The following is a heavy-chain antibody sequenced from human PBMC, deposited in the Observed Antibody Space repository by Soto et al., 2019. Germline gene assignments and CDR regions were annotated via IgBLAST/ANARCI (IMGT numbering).Heavy chain of an antibody. Sequence: QITLKESGPTVVKPTETLTLTCTFSGFSLTTSGVGVGWVRQSPGKAPEWLALIYWDDDKRHSTSLKSRLTITKDTSKNQVVLTMANVDPADTATYYCAHRVLRTVFGLVTTTAIYFDFWGQGTPVVVSS. CDR1: GFSLTTSGVG. V-gene: IGHV2-5*02. J-gene: IGHJ4*02. CDR3: AHRVLRTVFGLVTTTAIYFDF. CDR2: IYWDDDK. D-gene: IGHD3-3*01.